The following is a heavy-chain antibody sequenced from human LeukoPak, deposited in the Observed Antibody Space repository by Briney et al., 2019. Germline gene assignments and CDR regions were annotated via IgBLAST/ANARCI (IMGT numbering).Heavy chain of an antibody. CDR2: ITVSGGNT. D-gene: IGHD3-9*01. CDR1: GFTFSNYA. V-gene: IGHV3-23*01. J-gene: IGHJ4*02. Sequence: GGSLRLSCAASGFTFSNYAMSWVCQGPRKGLEWVSAITVSGGNTYYADPVKGRFTISRDNSKNTVFLQMNSLRAEDTAVYYCAKWGDYDVLTGYYVSDYWGQGTLVTVSS. CDR3: AKWGDYDVLTGYYVSDY.